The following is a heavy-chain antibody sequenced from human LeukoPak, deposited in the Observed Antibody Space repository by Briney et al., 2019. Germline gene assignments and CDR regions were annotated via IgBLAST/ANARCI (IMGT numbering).Heavy chain of an antibody. V-gene: IGHV3-23*01. CDR3: AKDTGHCSTTNCFTRGNYFDF. CDR1: GFTFSRYA. CDR2: INYSGDDT. J-gene: IGHJ4*02. D-gene: IGHD2-2*02. Sequence: PGGSLRLSCAASGFTFSRYAMSWVRQAPGKGLEWVSGINYSGDDTFYADSVKGRFTISRDNSENILYLQLHSLGAEDTAVYYCAKDTGHCSTTNCFTRGNYFDFWGQGTLVTVSS.